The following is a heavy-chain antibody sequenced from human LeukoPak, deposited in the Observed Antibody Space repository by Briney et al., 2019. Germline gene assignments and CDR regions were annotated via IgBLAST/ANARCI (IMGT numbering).Heavy chain of an antibody. D-gene: IGHD2-2*01. CDR1: GGSISSYY. CDR3: ARLVVPGSSGWFDP. Sequence: SETLSLTCTVSGGSISSYYWSWIRQPPGKGLEWIGYIYYSGSTNYNPSLKSRVTISVDTSKNQFSLKLSSVTAADTAVYHCARLVVPGSSGWFDPWGQGTLVTVSS. CDR2: IYYSGST. V-gene: IGHV4-59*08. J-gene: IGHJ5*02.